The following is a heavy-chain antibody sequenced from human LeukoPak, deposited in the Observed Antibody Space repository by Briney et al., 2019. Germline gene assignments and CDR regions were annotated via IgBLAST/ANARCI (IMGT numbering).Heavy chain of an antibody. J-gene: IGHJ4*02. CDR3: ARGLRIAAAHHFDY. Sequence: AASVKVSCKASGYTFTSYGISWVRQAPGQGLEWMGWISAYNGNTNYAQKLQGRVSMTTDTSTSTAYMELRSLRSDDTAVYYCARGLRIAAAHHFDYWGQGTLVTVSS. CDR1: GYTFTSYG. V-gene: IGHV1-18*01. D-gene: IGHD6-13*01. CDR2: ISAYNGNT.